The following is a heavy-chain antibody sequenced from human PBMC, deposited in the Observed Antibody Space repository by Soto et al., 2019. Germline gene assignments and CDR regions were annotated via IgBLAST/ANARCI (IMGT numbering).Heavy chain of an antibody. CDR2: TYYRSKWYN. J-gene: IGHJ4*02. Sequence: SQTLSRTGASSGGSGADNGAAWIWIRQSPSRGLEWPGRTYYRSKWYNDYAVSVKSRITINPDTSKNQFSLKLNSVTPEDTAVYYCAGFAHGSDYGAKEPPTNDYWGQGTLVTVSS. CDR3: AGFAHGSDYGAKEPPTNDY. V-gene: IGHV6-1*01. D-gene: IGHD4-17*01. CDR1: GGSGADNGAA.